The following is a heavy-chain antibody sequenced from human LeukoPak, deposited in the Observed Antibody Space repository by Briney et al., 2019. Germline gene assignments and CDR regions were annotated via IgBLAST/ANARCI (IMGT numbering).Heavy chain of an antibody. Sequence: SETLSLTCAVYGGSFSGYYWSWIRQPPGKGLEWIGEINHSGSTNYNPSLKSRVTISVDTSKNQFYLKLSSVTAADTAVYYCASRGPPFPGSGSYLFDYWGQGTLVTVSS. CDR1: GGSFSGYY. J-gene: IGHJ4*02. CDR2: INHSGST. V-gene: IGHV4-34*01. D-gene: IGHD3-10*01. CDR3: ASRGPPFPGSGSYLFDY.